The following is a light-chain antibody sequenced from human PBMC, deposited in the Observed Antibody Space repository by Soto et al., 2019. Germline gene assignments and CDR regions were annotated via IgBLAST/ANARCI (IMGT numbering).Light chain of an antibody. V-gene: IGLV1-47*01. CDR3: ASWDDSLSGPV. J-gene: IGLJ7*01. CDR1: SSNIGSHH. Sequence: QAVVTQPPSASGTPGQRVNISCSGSSSNIGSHHVYWYQQLPGTAPKLVIFMTNLRPSGVPDRLSGSKSGTSASLAISGLRSEDEADYYCASWDDSLSGPVFGGGTQLTVL. CDR2: MTN.